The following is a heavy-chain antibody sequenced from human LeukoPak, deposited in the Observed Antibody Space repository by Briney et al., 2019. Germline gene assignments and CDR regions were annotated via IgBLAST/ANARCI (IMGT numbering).Heavy chain of an antibody. CDR1: GFTFSSYG. Sequence: GGSLRLSCAASGFTFSSYGMHWVRQAPGKGLEWVAVIWYDGSNKYYADSVKGRFTISRDNSKNTLYLQMNSLRAEDTAVYYCARREQRGYSYGIDYWGQGTLVTVSS. D-gene: IGHD5-18*01. V-gene: IGHV3-33*01. CDR2: IWYDGSNK. J-gene: IGHJ4*02. CDR3: ARREQRGYSYGIDY.